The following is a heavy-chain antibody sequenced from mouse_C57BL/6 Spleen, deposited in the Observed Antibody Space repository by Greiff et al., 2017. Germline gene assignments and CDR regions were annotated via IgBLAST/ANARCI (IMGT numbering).Heavy chain of an antibody. V-gene: IGHV5-16*01. J-gene: IGHJ4*01. CDR2: INYDGSST. Sequence: DVKLVESEGGLVQPGSSMKLSCTASGFTFSDYYMAWVRQVPEKGLEWVANINYDGSSTYYLDSLKSRFIISRDNAKNILYLQMSSLKSEDTATYYCARGTRYDYDVVDYAMDYWGQGTSVTVSS. CDR3: ARGTRYDYDVVDYAMDY. D-gene: IGHD2-4*01. CDR1: GFTFSDYY.